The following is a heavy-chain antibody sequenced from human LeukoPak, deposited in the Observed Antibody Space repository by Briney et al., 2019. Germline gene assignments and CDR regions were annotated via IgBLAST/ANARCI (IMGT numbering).Heavy chain of an antibody. Sequence: ASGKLSCTASGSTVSSYGIIWLRQAPGQGLGWMGWIHAYNGNTNYSKTLQGRGTMTRATSTRTAYIDLSRLRAYDPTVCYCVRIHSSDTSDIWGQGTMVTVSS. D-gene: IGHD3-22*01. J-gene: IGHJ3*02. V-gene: IGHV1-18*01. CDR3: VRIHSSDTSDI. CDR2: IHAYNGNT. CDR1: GSTVSSYG.